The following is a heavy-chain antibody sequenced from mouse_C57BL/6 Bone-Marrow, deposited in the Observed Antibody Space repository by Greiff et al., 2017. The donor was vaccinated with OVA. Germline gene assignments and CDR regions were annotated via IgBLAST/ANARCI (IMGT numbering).Heavy chain of an antibody. CDR3: ARGGDGAY. Sequence: VQLQQSGAELVRPGASVKLSCKASGYTFTDYYINWVKQRPGQGLEWIARIYPGSGNTYYNEKFKGKATLTAEKSSSTAYMQLSSLTSEDSAVYFCARGGDGAYWGQGTLVTVSA. CDR2: IYPGSGNT. CDR1: GYTFTDYY. J-gene: IGHJ3*01. V-gene: IGHV1-76*01. D-gene: IGHD3-3*01.